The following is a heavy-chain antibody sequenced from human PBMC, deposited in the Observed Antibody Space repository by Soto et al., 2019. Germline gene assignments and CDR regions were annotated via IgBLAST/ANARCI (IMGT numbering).Heavy chain of an antibody. V-gene: IGHV4-34*01. J-gene: IGHJ4*02. CDR1: GGSFSGYY. Sequence: QVPLQQWGAGLLKPLETLSLTCAVYGGSFSGYYWSWIRQPPGKGLEWIGEINHSGSTNYNPSLKSRVTLSVDTSKNQFSLKLSSVTAADTAVYYCARGGRRYCSGGSCYSGSGYWGQGTLVTVSS. CDR2: INHSGST. CDR3: ARGGRRYCSGGSCYSGSGY. D-gene: IGHD2-15*01.